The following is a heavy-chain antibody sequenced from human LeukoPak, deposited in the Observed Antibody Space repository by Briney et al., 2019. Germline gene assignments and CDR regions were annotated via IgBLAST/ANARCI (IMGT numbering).Heavy chain of an antibody. CDR2: IGISSGNT. CDR3: ARDHRYAFDN. D-gene: IGHD5-12*01. V-gene: IGHV3-48*01. CDR1: GFNFIDYS. Sequence: GGSLRLSCAASGFNFIDYSMNWVRQAPGKGLEWISYIGISSGNTKYADSVKGRFTISRDKARNSLYLQMNSLRVEDTAVYYCARDHRYAFDNWGHGTLITVSS. J-gene: IGHJ4*01.